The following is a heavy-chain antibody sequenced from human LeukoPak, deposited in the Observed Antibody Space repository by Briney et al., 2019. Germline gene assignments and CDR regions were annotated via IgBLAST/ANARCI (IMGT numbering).Heavy chain of an antibody. Sequence: PGGTLRLSCAVSGFTFSEYYMNWTRLAPAKGLEWVAHISSAGNNVYYADSVNDRFTISRDNVKQSLYLQMNCLRAEDTAVYYCTRGVFSDLWGQGTLVTVSS. V-gene: IGHV3-11*01. CDR2: ISSAGNNV. CDR1: GFTFSEYY. J-gene: IGHJ4*02. D-gene: IGHD2/OR15-2a*01. CDR3: TRGVFSDL.